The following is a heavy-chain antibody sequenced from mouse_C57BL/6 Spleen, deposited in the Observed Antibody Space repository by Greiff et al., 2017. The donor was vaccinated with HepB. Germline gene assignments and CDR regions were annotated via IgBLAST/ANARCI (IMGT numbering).Heavy chain of an antibody. V-gene: IGHV5-12*01. CDR1: GFTFSDYY. CDR3: ARVDYGRGGAMDY. CDR2: ISNGGGST. Sequence: EVKLQESGGGLVQPGGSLKLSCAASGFTFSDYYMYWVRQTPEKRLEWVAYISNGGGSTYYPDTVKGRFTISRDNAKNTLYLQMSRLKSEDTAMYYCARVDYGRGGAMDYWGQGTSVTVSS. D-gene: IGHD1-1*01. J-gene: IGHJ4*01.